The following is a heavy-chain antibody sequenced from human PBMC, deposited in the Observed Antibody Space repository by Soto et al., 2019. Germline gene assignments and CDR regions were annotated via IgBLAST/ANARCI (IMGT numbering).Heavy chain of an antibody. D-gene: IGHD3-3*01. CDR2: IYYSGST. CDR3: ARMSGYYTKNWFDP. J-gene: IGHJ5*02. Sequence: SETLSLTCTVSGGSISSYYWSWIRQPPGKGLEWIGYIYYSGSTNYNPSLKSRVTMSVDTSKNQFSLKLSSVTAADTAVYYYARMSGYYTKNWFDPWGQGTLVTVSS. CDR1: GGSISSYY. V-gene: IGHV4-59*01.